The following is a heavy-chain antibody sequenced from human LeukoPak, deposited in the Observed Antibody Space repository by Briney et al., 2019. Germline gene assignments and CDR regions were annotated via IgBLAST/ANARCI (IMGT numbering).Heavy chain of an antibody. J-gene: IGHJ4*02. CDR2: IYYSGST. CDR1: GGSISSGSYY. Sequence: SETLSLTCTVSGGSISSGSYYWSWIRQPAGKGLEWIGSIYYSGSTYYNPSLKSRVTISVDTPKNQFSLKLSSVTAADTAVYYCARDQGYYDYVWGSSYFDYWGQGTLVTVSS. D-gene: IGHD3-16*01. CDR3: ARDQGYYDYVWGSSYFDY. V-gene: IGHV4-39*07.